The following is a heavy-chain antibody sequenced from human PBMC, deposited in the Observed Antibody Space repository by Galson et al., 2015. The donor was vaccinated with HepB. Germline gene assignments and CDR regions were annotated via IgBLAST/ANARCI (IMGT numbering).Heavy chain of an antibody. V-gene: IGHV3-11*06. D-gene: IGHD3-22*01. CDR3: ARDGAYYFDSSGYLDY. Sequence: SLRLSCAASGFNFSDYYMSWIRQAPGKGLEWVSYISSSSSYTNYADSVKGRFTISRDNAKNSLYLQMNSLRAEDTAVYYCARDGAYYFDSSGYLDYWGQGTLVTVSS. CDR2: ISSSSSYT. CDR1: GFNFSDYY. J-gene: IGHJ4*02.